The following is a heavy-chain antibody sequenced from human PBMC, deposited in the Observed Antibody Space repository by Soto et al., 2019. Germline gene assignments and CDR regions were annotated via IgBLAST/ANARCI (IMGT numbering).Heavy chain of an antibody. D-gene: IGHD6-13*01. Sequence: ASVKVSCKASGYTFTSYGISWVRQAPGQGLEWMGWISAYNGNTNYAQKLQGRVTMTTDTSTSTAYMELRSLGSDDTAVYYCARDSHSSSWYPSYNWFDPWGQGTLVTVSS. CDR2: ISAYNGNT. CDR1: GYTFTSYG. J-gene: IGHJ5*02. CDR3: ARDSHSSSWYPSYNWFDP. V-gene: IGHV1-18*01.